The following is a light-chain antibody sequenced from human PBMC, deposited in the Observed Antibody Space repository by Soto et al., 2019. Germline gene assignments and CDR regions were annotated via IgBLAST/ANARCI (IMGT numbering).Light chain of an antibody. Sequence: DIQMTQSPSSLSASVGDRVTITCRASQSISSYLHWYQQKPGKAPKLLIYAASSLQGGVPSRFSGSGSGTDFTLTISSLQPEDFATYYCQQSYSTPYTFGQGTKLEIK. CDR2: AAS. CDR1: QSISSY. J-gene: IGKJ2*01. V-gene: IGKV1-39*01. CDR3: QQSYSTPYT.